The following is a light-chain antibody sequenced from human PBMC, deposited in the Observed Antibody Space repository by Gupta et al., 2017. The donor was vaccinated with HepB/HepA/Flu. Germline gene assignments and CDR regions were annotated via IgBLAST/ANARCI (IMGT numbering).Light chain of an antibody. CDR2: AAS. CDR3: QQSYRSPLT. CDR1: QTIDNY. J-gene: IGKJ4*01. V-gene: IGKV1-39*01. Sequence: DIQMTQSPSSLSASVGDRVTITCRASQTIDNYLNWYQQKPGKGPNLLIYAASTLQSGVPSRFSGSGSGTDFTLTISSLQPEDSATYYCQQSYRSPLTFGGGTKVEIK.